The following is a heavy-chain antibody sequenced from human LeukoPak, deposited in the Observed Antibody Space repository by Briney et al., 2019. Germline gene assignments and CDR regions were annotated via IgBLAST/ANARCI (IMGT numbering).Heavy chain of an antibody. J-gene: IGHJ4*02. CDR2: INHSGST. Sequence: SETLSLTCTVSGGSISSCSYDWIWIRQPPGKGLEWIGEINHSGSTNYNPSLKSRVTISVDTSKNQFSLKLSSVTAADTAVYYCARAYSGGWTLDYWGQGTLVTVSS. CDR1: GGSISSCSYD. CDR3: ARAYSGGWTLDY. D-gene: IGHD6-19*01. V-gene: IGHV4-39*07.